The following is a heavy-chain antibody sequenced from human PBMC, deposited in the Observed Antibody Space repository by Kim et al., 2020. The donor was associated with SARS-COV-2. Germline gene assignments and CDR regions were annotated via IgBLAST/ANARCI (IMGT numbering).Heavy chain of an antibody. D-gene: IGHD3-16*01. V-gene: IGHV1-46*01. J-gene: IGHJ4*02. Sequence: QKSQSRVTTTRDPSTRTVYMELSSLRSEDTAVYYCARDHNGGGPAFDYWGQGTLVTVSS. CDR3: ARDHNGGGPAFDY.